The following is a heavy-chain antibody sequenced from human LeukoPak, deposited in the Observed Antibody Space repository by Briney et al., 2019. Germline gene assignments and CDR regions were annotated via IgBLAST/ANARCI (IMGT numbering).Heavy chain of an antibody. Sequence: GESLKISCKGSGYRFTSYWIGWVRPMPGKGLEWMGIIYPGDSDTRYSTSFQGQVTISANNSISTAYLQWSSLKASDTAMYYCARFDSGNFDYWGQGTLVTVSS. J-gene: IGHJ4*02. D-gene: IGHD1-26*01. V-gene: IGHV5-51*01. CDR2: IYPGDSDT. CDR3: ARFDSGNFDY. CDR1: GYRFTSYW.